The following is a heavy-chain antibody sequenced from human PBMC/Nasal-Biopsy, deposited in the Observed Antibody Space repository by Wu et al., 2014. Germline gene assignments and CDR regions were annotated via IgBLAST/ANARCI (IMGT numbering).Heavy chain of an antibody. V-gene: IGHV4-61*02. CDR2: IYASGNT. CDR1: GDSINNENYY. CDR3: ARGPLSRAGKYFAEKWFDA. D-gene: IGHD3-9*01. Sequence: TLSLTCTVSGDSINNENYYWSWIRQPAGKALEWIGRIYASGNTNYKPSLESRVTMSVDTSKNQFSLNLDSVTAADTAVYYCARGPLSRAGKYFAEKWFDAWGQGTPGHRLL. J-gene: IGHJ5*02.